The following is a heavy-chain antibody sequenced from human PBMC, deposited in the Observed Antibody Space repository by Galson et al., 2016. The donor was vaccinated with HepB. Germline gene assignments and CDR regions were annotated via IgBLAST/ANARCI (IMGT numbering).Heavy chain of an antibody. CDR1: HFNFAGYW. D-gene: IGHD7-27*01. V-gene: IGHV3-7*03. Sequence: SCAASHFNFAGYWMSWVRQAPEKGLEWVANMAHDGGFINYVDSVKGRFTISRDNTNNFLFLQMNSLRVDDTAVYYCVRDDWGPGDFWGQGTLVTVSS. J-gene: IGHJ4*02. CDR3: VRDDWGPGDF. CDR2: MAHDGGFI.